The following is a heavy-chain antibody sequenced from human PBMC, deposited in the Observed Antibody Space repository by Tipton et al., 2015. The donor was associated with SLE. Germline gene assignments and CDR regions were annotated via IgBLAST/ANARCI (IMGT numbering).Heavy chain of an antibody. CDR1: GFTFSSYG. D-gene: IGHD5-24*01. CDR2: IWYDGSNK. CDR3: ARKLKRDFDY. J-gene: IGHJ4*02. V-gene: IGHV3-33*01. Sequence: SLRLSCAASGFTFSSYGMHWVRQAPGKGLEWVAVIWYDGSNKYYADSVKGRFTISRDNAKNSLYLQMNSLRAEDTAVYYCARKLKRDFDYWGQGTLVTVSS.